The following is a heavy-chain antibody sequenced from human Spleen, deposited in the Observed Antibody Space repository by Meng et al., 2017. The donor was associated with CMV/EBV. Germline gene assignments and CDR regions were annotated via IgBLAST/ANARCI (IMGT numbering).Heavy chain of an antibody. D-gene: IGHD3/OR15-3a*01. J-gene: IGHJ3*02. CDR1: GFAVSVTG. V-gene: IGHV3-30*02. Sequence: GFAVSVTGMHWVRQGPGKGLEWVAFTRFDGTICDPGYVKGRFIISRDNSENTLYLEMNSLRDEDTGVYYCAKDGGLPGTMFFALDIWGQGTVVTVSS. CDR2: TRFDGTI. CDR3: AKDGGLPGTMFFALDI.